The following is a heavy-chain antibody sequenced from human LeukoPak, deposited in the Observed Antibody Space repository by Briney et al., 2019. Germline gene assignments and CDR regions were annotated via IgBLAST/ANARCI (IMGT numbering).Heavy chain of an antibody. V-gene: IGHV3-30*01. CDR3: ARGIGYGFFDY. CDR1: GFTFSGFA. CDR2: MSYDGSKE. Sequence: PGGSLRLTCAASGFTFSGFAVHWVRQAPGKGLEWVAVMSYDGSKEYYADSVKGRFTVSRDNSKSTLFLQMNSLRAEDTAVYYRARGIGYGFFDYWGQGTLVTVSS. J-gene: IGHJ4*02. D-gene: IGHD4-17*01.